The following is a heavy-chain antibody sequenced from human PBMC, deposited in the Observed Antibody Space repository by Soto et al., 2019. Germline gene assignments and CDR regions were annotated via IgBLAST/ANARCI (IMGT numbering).Heavy chain of an antibody. CDR3: VRRSDPYGDYFDY. CDR2: FYYGGSP. J-gene: IGHJ4*02. Sequence: LSLTCSVSGGSISNSYYYWGWIRQTPGKGLEWIADFYYGGSPYYNPSLESRVTISADASRNHFSLRLNSVTVTDSGVYYCVRRSDPYGDYFDYWGRGTLVTVSS. D-gene: IGHD4-17*01. CDR1: GGSISNSYYY. V-gene: IGHV4-39*02.